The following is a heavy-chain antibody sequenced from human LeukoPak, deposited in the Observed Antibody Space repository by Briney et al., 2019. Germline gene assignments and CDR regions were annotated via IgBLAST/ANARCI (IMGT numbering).Heavy chain of an antibody. CDR3: ARLSIVVVTAFFDY. CDR1: GGSISSSSYY. CDR2: IYYSGST. D-gene: IGHD2-21*02. V-gene: IGHV4-39*07. Sequence: SETLSLTCTVSGGSISSSSYYWGWIRQPPGKGLEWIGSIYYSGSTYYNPSLKSRVTISVDTSKNQFSLKLSSVTAADTAVYYCARLSIVVVTAFFDYWGQGTLVTVSS. J-gene: IGHJ4*02.